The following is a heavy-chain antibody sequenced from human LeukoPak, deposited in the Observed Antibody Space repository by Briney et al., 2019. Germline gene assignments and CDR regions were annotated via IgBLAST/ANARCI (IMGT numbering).Heavy chain of an antibody. J-gene: IGHJ4*02. V-gene: IGHV3-23*01. CDR2: ISDSGGRT. D-gene: IGHD3/OR15-3a*01. CDR3: AKRGVVVRVFLVGFHKEAYYFES. CDR1: GVTLSNYG. Sequence: ASLRLSCAVSGVTLSNYGMSWVRQAPGKGLEWVAGISDSGGRTNYADSVKGRFTISRDNPKNTLYLQMNSLRAEDTAVYFCAKRGVVVRVFLVGFHKEAYYFESWGQGALVTVSS.